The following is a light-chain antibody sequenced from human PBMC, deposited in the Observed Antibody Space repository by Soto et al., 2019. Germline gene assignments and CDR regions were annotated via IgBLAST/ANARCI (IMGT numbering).Light chain of an antibody. V-gene: IGLV2-11*01. CDR3: CSYAGSGIFVV. CDR1: SSDVGGYNC. Sequence: QAVVTQPRSVSGSPGQSVTISCIGTSSDVGGYNCVSWFRKYPGEAPKLIIYDVNKRPSGVPDRFSGSRSGSTASLTISGLQADDEADYYCCSYAGSGIFVVFGEGTKVTVL. J-gene: IGLJ3*02. CDR2: DVN.